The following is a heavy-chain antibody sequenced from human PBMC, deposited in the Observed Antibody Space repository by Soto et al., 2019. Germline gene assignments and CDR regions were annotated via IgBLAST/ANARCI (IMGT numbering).Heavy chain of an antibody. Sequence: ESGGGLVQPGRSLRLSCAASGFTFDDYAMHWVRQAPGKGLEWVSGISWNSGSIGYADSVKGRFTISRDNAKNSLYLQMNSLRAEDTALYYCAKDGAYDFWSTGSMDVWGQGTTVTVSS. J-gene: IGHJ6*02. CDR1: GFTFDDYA. CDR3: AKDGAYDFWSTGSMDV. CDR2: ISWNSGSI. V-gene: IGHV3-9*01. D-gene: IGHD3-3*01.